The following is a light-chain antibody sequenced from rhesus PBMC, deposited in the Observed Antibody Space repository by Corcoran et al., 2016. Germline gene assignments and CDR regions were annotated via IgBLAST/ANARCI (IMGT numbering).Light chain of an antibody. CDR1: ENVNNY. V-gene: IGKV1-74*01. CDR2: KAS. CDR3: QHNYGTPLT. Sequence: DIQMTQSPSSLSASVGDRVTITCRTSENVNNYLNWYQQKPGKAPKLLIYKASTLQSGVPSRFSGSGSGTDYPFTIRSLQSEDVATYYCQHNYGTPLTFGGGTKVEIK. J-gene: IGKJ4*01.